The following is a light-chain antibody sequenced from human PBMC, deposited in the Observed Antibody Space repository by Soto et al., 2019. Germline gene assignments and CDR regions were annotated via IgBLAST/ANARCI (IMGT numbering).Light chain of an antibody. CDR2: DVS. CDR1: ISDVGGYDY. CDR3: SSYTTSSTDV. J-gene: IGLJ1*01. V-gene: IGLV2-14*01. Sequence: QSALTQPASVSGSPGQSITISCTGTISDVGGYDYVSWYQQHPGKAPKLMIYDVSNRPSGVSNRFSGSKSGNTASLTISGLQADDEADYYCSSYTTSSTDVFGTGTKLIVL.